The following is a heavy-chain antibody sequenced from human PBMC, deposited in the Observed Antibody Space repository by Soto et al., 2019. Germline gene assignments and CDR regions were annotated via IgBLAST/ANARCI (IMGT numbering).Heavy chain of an antibody. J-gene: IGHJ4*02. CDR1: GFTFSDYS. V-gene: IGHV3-48*02. CDR2: ISSSGTI. D-gene: IGHD1-1*01. Sequence: GGSLRLSCAASGFTFSDYSMNWVRQAPGKGLEWISYISSSGTIYYSDSVKGRFTISRDNAKNSLYLQMNSLRDEDTAVYYCATNKWNAPFDYWGQGILVTVSS. CDR3: ATNKWNAPFDY.